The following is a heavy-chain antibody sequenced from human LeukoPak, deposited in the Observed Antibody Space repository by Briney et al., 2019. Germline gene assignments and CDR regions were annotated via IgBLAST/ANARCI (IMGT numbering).Heavy chain of an antibody. CDR2: ISSSSSYI. J-gene: IGHJ4*02. D-gene: IGHD2/OR15-2a*01. V-gene: IGHV3-21*01. CDR3: ARDRTVYGLDY. CDR1: GFTFSSYS. Sequence: GGSLRLSCAASGFTFSSYSMNWVRQAPGKGLEWVSYISSSSSYIYYADSVKGRFTISRDNAKNSLYLQMNSLRAEDTAVYYCARDRTVYGLDYWGQGTLVTVSS.